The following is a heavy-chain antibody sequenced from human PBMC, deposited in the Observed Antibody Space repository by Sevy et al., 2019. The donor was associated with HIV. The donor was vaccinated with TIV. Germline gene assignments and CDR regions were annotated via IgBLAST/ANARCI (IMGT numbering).Heavy chain of an antibody. V-gene: IGHV3-72*01. CDR2: TRNKADSYTT. D-gene: IGHD1-1*01. Sequence: GGSLRLSCAASGFTFSDHYMEWVRQAPGKGLEWVGRTRNKADSYTTEYAASVKGRFTISRDDSKNSLYLQMNSLRAEDTAVYYCARDQYNWNDGGFDYWGQGTLVTVSS. CDR1: GFTFSDHY. J-gene: IGHJ4*02. CDR3: ARDQYNWNDGGFDY.